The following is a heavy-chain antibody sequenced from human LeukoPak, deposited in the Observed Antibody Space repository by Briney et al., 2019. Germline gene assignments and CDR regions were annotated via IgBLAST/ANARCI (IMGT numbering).Heavy chain of an antibody. V-gene: IGHV3-23*01. D-gene: IGHD3-22*01. Sequence: ETLSPTRAVYGGSFSGYYWSWIRQPPGKGLEWVSAISGSGGSTYYADSVKGRFTISRDNSKNTLYLQMNSLRAEDTAVYYCAKSVREGSSGYYYALYFDYWGQGTLVTVSS. CDR2: ISGSGGST. CDR3: AKSVREGSSGYYYALYFDY. J-gene: IGHJ4*02. CDR1: GGSFSGYY.